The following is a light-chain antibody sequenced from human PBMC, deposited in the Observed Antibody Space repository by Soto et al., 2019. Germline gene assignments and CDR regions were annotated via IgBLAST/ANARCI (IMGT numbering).Light chain of an antibody. CDR1: QSVSSN. J-gene: IGKJ2*01. V-gene: IGKV3-15*01. CDR2: GAS. Sequence: EIVMTQSPATLSLSPGERATLSCRASQSVSSNLAWYHQKPGQAPTLLIYGASTRATGVPARFSGSGSGTEFTLTISSLQSEDFAVYYCQQYNNWPPYTFGQGNKLEIK. CDR3: QQYNNWPPYT.